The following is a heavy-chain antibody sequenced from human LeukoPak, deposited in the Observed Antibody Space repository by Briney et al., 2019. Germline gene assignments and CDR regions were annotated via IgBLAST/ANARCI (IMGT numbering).Heavy chain of an antibody. CDR3: ARGGIYCSSTSCYSWFDP. CDR1: GGSISSGSYY. CDR2: IYTSGST. J-gene: IGHJ5*02. D-gene: IGHD2-2*02. V-gene: IGHV4-61*02. Sequence: SQTLSLTCTVSGGSISSGSYYWSWIRQPAGKGLEWIVRIYTSGSTNYNPSLKSRVPISVDPSKNQFSLKLSSVTAADTAVYYCARGGIYCSSTSCYSWFDPWGQGTLVTVSS.